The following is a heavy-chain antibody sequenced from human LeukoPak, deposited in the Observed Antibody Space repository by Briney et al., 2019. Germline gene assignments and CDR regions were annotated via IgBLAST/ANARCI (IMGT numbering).Heavy chain of an antibody. J-gene: IGHJ6*02. CDR2: INPNSGGT. CDR3: ARASPCSGGSCYSSEGYYYYGMDV. CDR1: GYTFTGYY. D-gene: IGHD2-15*01. V-gene: IGHV1-2*02. Sequence: GASVTVSCKASGYTFTGYYMHWVRQAPGQGLEWMGWINPNSGGTNYAQKFQGRVTMTRDTSISTAYMELSGLRSDDTAVYYCARASPCSGGSCYSSEGYYYYGMDVWGQGTTVTVSS.